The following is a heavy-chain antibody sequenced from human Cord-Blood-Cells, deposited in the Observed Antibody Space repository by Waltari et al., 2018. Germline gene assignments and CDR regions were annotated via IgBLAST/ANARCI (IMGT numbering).Heavy chain of an antibody. CDR3: ARGRVDSGYYYYYGMDV. J-gene: IGHJ6*02. V-gene: IGHV4-34*01. CDR2: INHSGST. CDR1: GASFSGSY. D-gene: IGHD5-12*01. Sequence: QVQLLQWGAGLLKPSEPLSLTCAVHGASFSGSYWGLSGHPPGKGLEWIGEINHSGSTNYNPSLKSRVTISVDTSKNQFSLKLSSVTTADTAVYYCARGRVDSGYYYYYGMDVWGQGTTVTVSS.